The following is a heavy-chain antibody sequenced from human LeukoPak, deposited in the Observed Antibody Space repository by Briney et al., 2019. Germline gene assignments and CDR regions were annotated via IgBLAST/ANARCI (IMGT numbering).Heavy chain of an antibody. Sequence: GGSLRLSCAASGFTFSSYTMTWVRQAPGKGLEWVSVISSGGSTCYADSVKGRFTISRDNSKNTLYLQMNSLRAEDTAVYYCARASPADYYGLDVWGQGTTVTVSS. CDR3: ARASPADYYGLDV. D-gene: IGHD6-6*01. V-gene: IGHV3-66*01. CDR1: GFTFSSYT. J-gene: IGHJ6*02. CDR2: ISSGGST.